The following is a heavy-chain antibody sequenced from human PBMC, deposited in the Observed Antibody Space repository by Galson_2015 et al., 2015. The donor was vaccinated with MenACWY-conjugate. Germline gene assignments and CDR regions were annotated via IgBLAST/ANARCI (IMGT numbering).Heavy chain of an antibody. J-gene: IGHJ4*02. CDR3: AAPDY. CDR1: GFTFADSA. V-gene: IGHV3-9*01. CDR2: ISWNSGDI. Sequence: SLRLSCAASGFTFADSAMHWVRHAPGKGLEWVSGISWNSGDICYVDSVKGRFTVSRDNAKSSLYLQMNSLRAEDTALYYCAAPDYWGQGTLVTVSS.